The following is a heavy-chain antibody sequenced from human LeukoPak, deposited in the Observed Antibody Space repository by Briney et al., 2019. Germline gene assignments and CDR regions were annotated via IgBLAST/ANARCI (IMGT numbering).Heavy chain of an antibody. V-gene: IGHV3-21*01. Sequence: PGGSLRLSCAASGFTFSSYSMNWVRQAPGKGLEWVSSTSSSSSYIYYADSVKGRFTISRDNAKNSLYLQMNSLRAEDTAVYYCAREAVIAARLFDYWGQGTLVTVSS. D-gene: IGHD6-6*01. CDR1: GFTFSSYS. J-gene: IGHJ4*02. CDR3: AREAVIAARLFDY. CDR2: TSSSSSYI.